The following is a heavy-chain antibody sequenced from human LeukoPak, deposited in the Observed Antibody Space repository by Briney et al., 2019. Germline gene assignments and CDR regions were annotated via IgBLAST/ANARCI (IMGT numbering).Heavy chain of an antibody. D-gene: IGHD1-14*01. CDR1: GGSFSGYY. CDR3: AKATGYLL. Sequence: ETLSLTCAVYGGSFSGYYWSWVRQAPGKGLEWVSTISNSDGSTYYADSVKGRFTISRDNSENTLYLQMNSLRAEDTAVYYCAKATGYLLWGQGTLVIVSS. CDR2: ISNSDGST. V-gene: IGHV3-23*01. J-gene: IGHJ4*02.